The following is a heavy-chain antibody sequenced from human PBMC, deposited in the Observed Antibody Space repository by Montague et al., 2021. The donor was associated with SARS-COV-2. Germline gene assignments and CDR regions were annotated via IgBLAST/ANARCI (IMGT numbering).Heavy chain of an antibody. J-gene: IGHJ4*02. Sequence: SETLSLTCAVYGGSFSGYYWSWIRQPPGKGLEWIGEINHSGSTNYNPLLKSRVTISVDTSKNQFSLKLSSVTAADTAVYYCTRGDLRYSSSWYLDYWGQGTLVTVSS. CDR2: INHSGST. CDR3: TRGDLRYSSSWYLDY. CDR1: GGSFSGYY. V-gene: IGHV4-34*01. D-gene: IGHD6-13*01.